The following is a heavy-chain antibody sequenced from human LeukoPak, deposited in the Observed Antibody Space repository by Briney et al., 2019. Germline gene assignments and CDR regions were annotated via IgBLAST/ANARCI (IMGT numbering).Heavy chain of an antibody. Sequence: SETLSLTCAVYGGSFSGYYWSWIRQPPGKGLEWIGEINHSGSTNYNPSLKSRVTISVDTSKNQFSLKLSSVTAADTAVYYCARRYYDSWSGGYYYYMDVWGKGTTVTVSS. CDR1: GGSFSGYY. J-gene: IGHJ6*03. CDR3: ARRYYDSWSGGYYYYMDV. CDR2: INHSGST. V-gene: IGHV4-34*01. D-gene: IGHD3-3*01.